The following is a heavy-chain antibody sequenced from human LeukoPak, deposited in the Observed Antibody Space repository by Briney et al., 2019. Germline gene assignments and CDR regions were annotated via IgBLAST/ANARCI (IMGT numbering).Heavy chain of an antibody. D-gene: IGHD5/OR15-5a*01. CDR3: ARLGVYYSTTDEYFDD. CDR1: GFTFSDYY. V-gene: IGHV3-11*06. Sequence: NPGGSLRLSCAASGFTFSDYYMSWIRQAPGKGLEWVSSISSSSSYTNYADSVKGRFTISRDNAKNSLYLQMNSLRAEDTAVYYCARLGVYYSTTDEYFDDGGQGTLVTVSA. CDR2: ISSSSSYT. J-gene: IGHJ4*02.